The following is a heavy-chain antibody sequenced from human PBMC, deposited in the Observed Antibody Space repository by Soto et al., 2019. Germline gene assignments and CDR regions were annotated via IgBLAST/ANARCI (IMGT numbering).Heavy chain of an antibody. Sequence: GGSLRLSCAASGFTFSNYAMACVRQAPGKGLEWVSTITYSGGSRDYADSVKGRFTISRDNSKNTLYLQMNSLRAEDTAVYYCAKKGYYDTSGYPIRYFDYWGQGTLVTVSS. D-gene: IGHD3-22*01. CDR1: GFTFSNYA. CDR2: ITYSGGSR. CDR3: AKKGYYDTSGYPIRYFDY. J-gene: IGHJ4*02. V-gene: IGHV3-23*01.